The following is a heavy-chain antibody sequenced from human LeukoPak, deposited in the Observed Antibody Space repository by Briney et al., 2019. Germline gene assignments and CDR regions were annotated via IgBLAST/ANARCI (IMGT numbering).Heavy chain of an antibody. J-gene: IGHJ2*01. V-gene: IGHV3-23*01. CDR3: AKDRTVGASYWYFDL. CDR1: GFTFSDHA. CDR2: INGNGGGS. Sequence: AGGSLRLSCAASGFTFSDHAMSWVRQAPAKGLEWVSSINGNGGGSYYIDSVKGRFTISRDSSKNTLFLQMNTLRAEDTAIYYCAKDRTVGASYWYFDLWGRGTLVTVSS. D-gene: IGHD1-26*01.